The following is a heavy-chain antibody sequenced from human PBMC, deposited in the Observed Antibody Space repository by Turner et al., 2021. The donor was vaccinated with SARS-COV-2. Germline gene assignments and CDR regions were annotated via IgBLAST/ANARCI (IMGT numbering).Heavy chain of an antibody. J-gene: IGHJ5*02. CDR3: ARHGPTSTTKAFDP. CDR1: GGSISSSYYS. CDR2: IYYSGST. D-gene: IGHD4-17*01. V-gene: IGHV4-39*01. Sequence: QLQLQESGPGLAKPSETPSPSCTVSGGSISSSYYSWGWDRQPPGKGLEGIGSIYYSGSTYYNPSLKSRVTISVDTSKNQFSLKLNSVTAADTAVYYCARHGPTSTTKAFDPWGQGTLVTVSS.